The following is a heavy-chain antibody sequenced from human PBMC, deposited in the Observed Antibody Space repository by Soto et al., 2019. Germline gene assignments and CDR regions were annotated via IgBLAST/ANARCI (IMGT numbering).Heavy chain of an antibody. J-gene: IGHJ4*02. V-gene: IGHV1-24*01. CDR2: FDPEDGET. CDR3: ATPDDTIFGVVFDY. Sequence: ASVQVSCKVSGYTLTELSMHWVRQAPGKGLEWMGGFDPEDGETIYAQKFQGRVTMTEDTSTDTAYMELSSLRSEDTAVYYCATPDDTIFGVVFDYWGQGTLVTVSS. D-gene: IGHD3-3*01. CDR1: GYTLTELS.